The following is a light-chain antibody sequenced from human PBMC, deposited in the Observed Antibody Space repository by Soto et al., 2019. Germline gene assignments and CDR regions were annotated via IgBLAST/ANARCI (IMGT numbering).Light chain of an antibody. CDR1: SSDVGSYNL. Sequence: QSALTQPASVSGSPGQAITISCTGTSSDVGSYNLVSWYQQHPGKAPKLMIYEVSNRPSGVSNRFSGSKSGNTASLTISGLQAEDEADYYCCSYAGSSSWVFGGGTTLTVL. CDR2: EVS. CDR3: CSYAGSSSWV. J-gene: IGLJ3*02. V-gene: IGLV2-23*02.